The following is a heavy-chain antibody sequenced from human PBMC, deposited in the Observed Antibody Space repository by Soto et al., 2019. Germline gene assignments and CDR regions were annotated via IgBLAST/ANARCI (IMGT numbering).Heavy chain of an antibody. CDR3: ARRVDCTNGVCYRLDDAFDI. J-gene: IGHJ3*02. D-gene: IGHD2-8*01. V-gene: IGHV4-39*01. CDR1: GGSISSSSYY. Sequence: SETLSLTCTVSGGSISSSSYYWGWIRQPPGKGLEWIGSIYYSGSTYYNPSLKSRVTISVDTSKNQFSLKLSSVTAADTAVYYCARRVDCTNGVCYRLDDAFDIWGQGTMVTVSS. CDR2: IYYSGST.